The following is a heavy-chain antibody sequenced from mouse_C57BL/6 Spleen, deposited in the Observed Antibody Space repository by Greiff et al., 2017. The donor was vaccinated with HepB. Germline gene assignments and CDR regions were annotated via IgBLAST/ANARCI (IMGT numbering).Heavy chain of an antibody. CDR3: ARFGGAGYFDV. V-gene: IGHV1-82*01. J-gene: IGHJ1*03. CDR2: IYPGDGDT. CDR1: GYAFSSSW. D-gene: IGHD3-1*01. Sequence: QVQLQQSGPELVKPGASVKISCKASGYAFSSSWMNWVKQRPGKGREWIGRIYPGDGDTNYNGKFKGKATLTADKSSSTAYMQLSSLTSEDSAVYFCARFGGAGYFDVWGTGTTVTVSS.